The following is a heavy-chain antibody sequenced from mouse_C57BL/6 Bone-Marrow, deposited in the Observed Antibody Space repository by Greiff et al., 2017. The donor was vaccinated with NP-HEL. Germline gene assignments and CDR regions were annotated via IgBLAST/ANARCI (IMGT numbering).Heavy chain of an antibody. V-gene: IGHV14-4*01. CDR2: IDPENGDT. D-gene: IGHD1-1*01. Sequence: VQLQQSGAELVRPGASVKLSCTASGFNIKDDYMHWVKQRPEQGLEWIGWIDPENGDTEYASKFQGKATITADTSSNTAYLQLSSLTSEDTAVYYWTQCITTVVTPYYAMDYWGQGTSVTVAS. CDR1: GFNIKDDY. J-gene: IGHJ4*01. CDR3: TQCITTVVTPYYAMDY.